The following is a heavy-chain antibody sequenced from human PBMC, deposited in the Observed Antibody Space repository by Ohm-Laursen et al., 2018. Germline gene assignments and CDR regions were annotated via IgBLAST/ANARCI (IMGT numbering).Heavy chain of an antibody. D-gene: IGHD3-10*01. Sequence: SLRLSCAASEFTFSNYWMSWVRQAPGKGLEWVANIKQDGSDKSYVDSVKGRFTISRDNAKNSLYLQMNSLRAEDTAVYYCARVRIQLLYGMDVWGQGTTVTVSS. CDR2: IKQDGSDK. V-gene: IGHV3-7*01. CDR1: EFTFSNYW. CDR3: ARVRIQLLYGMDV. J-gene: IGHJ6*02.